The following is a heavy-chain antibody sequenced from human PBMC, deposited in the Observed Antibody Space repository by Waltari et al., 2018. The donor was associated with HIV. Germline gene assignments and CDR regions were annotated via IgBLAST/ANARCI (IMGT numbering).Heavy chain of an antibody. J-gene: IGHJ4*02. V-gene: IGHV3-23*01. D-gene: IGHD4-17*01. Sequence: EVQLLESGGGLVQPGGSLRLSCAGSGFTFSSYAMTWVRQAPGKGLDWVSAIFGDGGSTFYADSVKGRFTISRDKSKNTLYLQMNSLRAEDTAVYYCAKGTLNPLTTDYWGQGTLVTVSS. CDR2: IFGDGGST. CDR3: AKGTLNPLTTDY. CDR1: GFTFSSYA.